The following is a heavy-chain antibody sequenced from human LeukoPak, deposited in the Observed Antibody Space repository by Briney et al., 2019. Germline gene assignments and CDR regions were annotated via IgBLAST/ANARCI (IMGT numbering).Heavy chain of an antibody. Sequence: GGSLRLSCAASGFSFSSYGMHWVRQAPGKGLEWVTFIRYDGSNKYYADSVKGRLTISRDNSKNTLYLQMNSLRDEDTAAYYCAKDGHCSSTSCYYFDYWGQGSLVSVSP. V-gene: IGHV3-30*02. CDR1: GFSFSSYG. CDR2: IRYDGSNK. CDR3: AKDGHCSSTSCYYFDY. J-gene: IGHJ4*02. D-gene: IGHD2-2*01.